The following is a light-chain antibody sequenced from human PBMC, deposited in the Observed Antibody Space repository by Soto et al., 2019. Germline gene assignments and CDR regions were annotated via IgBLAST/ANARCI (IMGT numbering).Light chain of an antibody. CDR3: QQYGSSLYT. CDR2: GAS. Sequence: IVLTQSPGTLSLSPGERDTLSCRASQSVSSSYLAWYQQKPGQAPRLLIYGASSRATGIPDRCSRSGSGTDFTLTISRLEPEDFAVYYCQQYGSSLYTVGQGTKLEIK. V-gene: IGKV3-20*01. CDR1: QSVSSSY. J-gene: IGKJ2*01.